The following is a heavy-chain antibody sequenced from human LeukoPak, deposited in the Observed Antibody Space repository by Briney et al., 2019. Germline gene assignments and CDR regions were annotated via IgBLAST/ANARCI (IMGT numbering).Heavy chain of an antibody. V-gene: IGHV1-58*01. Sequence: SVKVSCKASGFTFTSSAVQWVRQARGQRLEWIGWIVVGSGNTNYAQKFQERVTITRDMSTSTAYMELSSLRSEDTAVYYCAADPGRQYREFDYWGQGTLVTVSS. D-gene: IGHD1-1*01. CDR1: GFTFTSSA. CDR2: IVVGSGNT. J-gene: IGHJ4*02. CDR3: AADPGRQYREFDY.